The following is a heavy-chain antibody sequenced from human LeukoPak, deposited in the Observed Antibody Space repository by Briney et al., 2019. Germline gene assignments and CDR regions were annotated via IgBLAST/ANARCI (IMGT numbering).Heavy chain of an antibody. V-gene: IGHV3-23*01. D-gene: IGHD1-1*01. CDR3: AKANGYFDY. J-gene: IGHJ4*02. CDR2: IGDSGGGT. CDR1: GFTLSSYA. Sequence: GGSLRLSCAASGFTLSSYAMSWVRQAPGKGLEWVSVIGDSGGGTHYADSVKGRFTVSRDNSKNMLYVQMNSLRAEDTAVYYCAKANGYFDYWGQGTLVTVSS.